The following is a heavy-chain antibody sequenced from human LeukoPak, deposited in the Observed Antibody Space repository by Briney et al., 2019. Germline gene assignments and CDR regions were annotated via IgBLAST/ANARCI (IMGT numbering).Heavy chain of an antibody. J-gene: IGHJ5*02. CDR2: INPSGGST. CDR1: GYTFTSYY. CDR3: AREETMIVVVRVNWFDP. D-gene: IGHD3-22*01. V-gene: IGHV1-46*01. Sequence: ASVKVSCKASGYTFTSYYMHWVRQAPGQGLEWMGIINPSGGSTSYAQKFQGRVTMTRDMSTSTAYMELSSLRSEDTAVYYCAREETMIVVVRVNWFDPWGQGTLVTVSS.